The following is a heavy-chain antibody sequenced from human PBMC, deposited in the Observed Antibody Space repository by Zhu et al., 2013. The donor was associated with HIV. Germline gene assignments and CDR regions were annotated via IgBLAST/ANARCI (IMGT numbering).Heavy chain of an antibody. Sequence: QVQLQESGPGLVKSSETLSLTCAVSGYSINSGYYWGWIRQPPGRGLEWVGHLFHTGSTSYNPSLTTRITMSVDTSKNRFSLRLTSVTAADTATYYCARITSEWEPSWGQGIFVTVSS. V-gene: IGHV4-38-2*01. CDR2: LFHTGST. CDR1: GYSINSGYY. CDR3: ARITSEWEPS. J-gene: IGHJ4*02. D-gene: IGHD1-26*01.